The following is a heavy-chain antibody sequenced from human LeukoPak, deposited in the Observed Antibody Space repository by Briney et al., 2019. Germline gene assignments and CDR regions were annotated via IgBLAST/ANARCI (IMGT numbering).Heavy chain of an antibody. D-gene: IGHD4-11*01. CDR1: GFTFSRFW. J-gene: IGHJ5*02. V-gene: IGHV3-7*01. CDR2: IKEDGSRK. Sequence: PGGSLRLSCAASGFTFSRFWMIWVRQAPGKGLEWVANIKEDGSRKNYVDSVKGRFTISRDNTKNSLYLQMNSLRAEDTAVYYCARLLTTVTWGQGTLVTVSS. CDR3: ARLLTTVT.